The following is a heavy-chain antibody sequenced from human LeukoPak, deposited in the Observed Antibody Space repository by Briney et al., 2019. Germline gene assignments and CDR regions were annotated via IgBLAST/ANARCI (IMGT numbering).Heavy chain of an antibody. CDR1: GYTFTSYD. D-gene: IGHD5-18*01. CDR2: MNPNSGNT. Sequence: GASVKVSCKASGYTFTSYDINWVRQATGQGLEWMGWMNPNSGNTGYAQKFQGRVTITRNTSISTAYMELSSLRSEDTAVYYCASQDTAMVTGGSRFDYWGQGTLVTVSS. V-gene: IGHV1-8*03. J-gene: IGHJ4*02. CDR3: ASQDTAMVTGGSRFDY.